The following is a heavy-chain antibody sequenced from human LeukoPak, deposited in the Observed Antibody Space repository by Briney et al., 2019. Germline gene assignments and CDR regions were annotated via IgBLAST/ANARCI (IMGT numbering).Heavy chain of an antibody. Sequence: SETLSLTCTVSGYSISSGYYWGWIRQPPGKGLEWIGSIYHSGSTYCNPSLKSRVTISVDTSKNQFSLKLSSVTAADTAVYYCARALGSITIFGVVPTNWFDPWGQGTLVTVSS. CDR2: IYHSGST. V-gene: IGHV4-38-2*02. D-gene: IGHD3-3*01. J-gene: IGHJ5*02. CDR1: GYSISSGYY. CDR3: ARALGSITIFGVVPTNWFDP.